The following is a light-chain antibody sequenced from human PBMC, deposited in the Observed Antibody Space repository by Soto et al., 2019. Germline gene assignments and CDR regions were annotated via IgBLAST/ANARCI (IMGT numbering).Light chain of an antibody. Sequence: QLVLTQSPSASASLGASVKLTCTLSSGHSSYAIAWHQQQPEKGPRYLMKLNSDGSHSKGDGIPDRFSGSSSGAERYLTISRLQSEDAADYYCQTGGTGVVFGGGTKLTVL. CDR1: SGHSSYA. J-gene: IGLJ2*01. V-gene: IGLV4-69*01. CDR3: QTGGTGVV. CDR2: LNSDGSH.